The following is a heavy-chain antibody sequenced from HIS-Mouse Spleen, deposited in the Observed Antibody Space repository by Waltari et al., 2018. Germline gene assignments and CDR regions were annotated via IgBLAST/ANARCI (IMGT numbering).Heavy chain of an antibody. Sequence: QVQLQESGPGLVKPSETLSLTCTVSGYSISSGYYWGWIRQPPGKGLGWMGSLYHSGGTYYNPPLKSRVTISVDPSKNQFCLKLSSVTAADTAVYYCARALEYSSSWYYYYYGMDVWGQGTTVTVSS. J-gene: IGHJ6*02. CDR2: LYHSGGT. CDR1: GYSISSGYY. V-gene: IGHV4-38-2*02. CDR3: ARALEYSSSWYYYYYGMDV. D-gene: IGHD6-13*01.